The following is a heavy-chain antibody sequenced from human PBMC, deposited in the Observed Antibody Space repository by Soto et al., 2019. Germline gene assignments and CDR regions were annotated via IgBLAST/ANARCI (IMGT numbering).Heavy chain of an antibody. D-gene: IGHD3-3*01. J-gene: IGHJ4*02. Sequence: GGSLRLSCAASGFTFSSYSMNWVRQAPGKGLEWVSSISSSSSYIYYADSVKGRFTISRDNAKNSLYLQMNSLRAEDTAVYYCARDLMDFWSGYYKAPARPYFDYWGQGTLVTVSS. CDR3: ARDLMDFWSGYYKAPARPYFDY. CDR2: ISSSSSYI. V-gene: IGHV3-21*01. CDR1: GFTFSSYS.